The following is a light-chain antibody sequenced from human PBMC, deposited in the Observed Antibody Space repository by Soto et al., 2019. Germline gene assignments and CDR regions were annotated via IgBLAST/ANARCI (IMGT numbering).Light chain of an antibody. Sequence: DIVLTQSPGTLSLSPGERATLSCRASQTVSSSYLAWYQQKPGQAPRLLIYGASSRATGIPDRFSGSGSGTDFTLTISRLEPEDFAVYYCQQYDISRTFGGGTKVEIK. V-gene: IGKV3-20*01. J-gene: IGKJ4*01. CDR1: QTVSSSY. CDR2: GAS. CDR3: QQYDISRT.